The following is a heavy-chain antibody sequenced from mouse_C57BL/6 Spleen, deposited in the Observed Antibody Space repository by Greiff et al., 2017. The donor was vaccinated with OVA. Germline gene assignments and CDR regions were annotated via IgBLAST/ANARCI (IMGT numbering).Heavy chain of an antibody. D-gene: IGHD1-1*01. Sequence: VQVVESGPELVKPGASVKISCKASGYAFSSSWMNWVKQRPGKGLEWIGRIYPGDGDTNYNGKFKGKATLTADKSSSTAYMQLSSLTSEDSAVYFCARGGGSSSYYFDYWGQGTTLTVSS. V-gene: IGHV1-82*01. CDR2: IYPGDGDT. CDR3: ARGGGSSSYYFDY. J-gene: IGHJ2*01. CDR1: GYAFSSSW.